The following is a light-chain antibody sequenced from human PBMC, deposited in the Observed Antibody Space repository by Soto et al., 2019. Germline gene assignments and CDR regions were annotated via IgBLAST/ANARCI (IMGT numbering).Light chain of an antibody. V-gene: IGKV3-11*01. CDR1: QSVSSY. CDR2: DAS. CDR3: QQRSNWSRT. Sequence: EIVLTQSPATLSLSPGERATLSCRASQSVSSYLAWYQQKPGQAPRLLIYDASNRATGIPARFSGSGSGTDFPLTINSLEPEDFAIYYCQQRSNWSRTFGGGTKVEIK. J-gene: IGKJ4*01.